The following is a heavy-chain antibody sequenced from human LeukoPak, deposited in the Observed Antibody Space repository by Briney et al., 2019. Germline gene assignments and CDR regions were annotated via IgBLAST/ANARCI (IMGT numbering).Heavy chain of an antibody. CDR1: GGSIRSYY. Sequence: SETLSLTCTVSGGSIRSYYWSWIRQPPGKGLEWIGHIYYSGTTNYNPSLKSRVTISGDTSKNQFSLKLSSVIAADTAVYYCATWGATVIDAFDIWGQGTMVTVS. CDR3: ATWGATVIDAFDI. D-gene: IGHD1-1*01. V-gene: IGHV4-59*01. CDR2: IYYSGTT. J-gene: IGHJ3*02.